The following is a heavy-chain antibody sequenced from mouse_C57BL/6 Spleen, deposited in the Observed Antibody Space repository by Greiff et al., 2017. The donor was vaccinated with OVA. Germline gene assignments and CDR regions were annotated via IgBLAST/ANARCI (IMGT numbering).Heavy chain of an antibody. CDR1: GYTFTDYY. J-gene: IGHJ3*01. D-gene: IGHD1-1*01. CDR3: AREGGSSYAFAY. CDR2: INPNNGGT. Sequence: EVQLQQSGPELVKPGASVKISCKASGYTFTDYYMNWVKQSHGKSLEWIGNINPNNGGTSYNQKFKGKATLTVDNSSSTAYMELRSLTSEDSAVYDCAREGGSSYAFAYWGQGTLVTVSA. V-gene: IGHV1-26*01.